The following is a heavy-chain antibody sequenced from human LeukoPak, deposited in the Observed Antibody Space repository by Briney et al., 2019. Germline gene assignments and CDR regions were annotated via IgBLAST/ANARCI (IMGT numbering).Heavy chain of an antibody. J-gene: IGHJ4*02. Sequence: GGSLRLSCAASGFTFSSYAMSWVRQAPGKGLEWVSATSGSGGSTYYADSVKGRFTISRDNSKNTLYLQMNSLRAEDTAVYYCAKEPYAIVGATELDYWGQGTLVTVSS. D-gene: IGHD1-26*01. CDR2: TSGSGGST. CDR3: AKEPYAIVGATELDY. CDR1: GFTFSSYA. V-gene: IGHV3-23*01.